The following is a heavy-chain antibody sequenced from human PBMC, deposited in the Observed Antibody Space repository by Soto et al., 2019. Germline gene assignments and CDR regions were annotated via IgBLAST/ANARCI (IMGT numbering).Heavy chain of an antibody. CDR3: TRDGDYGYSLAY. V-gene: IGHV4-4*02. J-gene: IGHJ4*02. D-gene: IGHD2-21*01. Sequence: QVQLQESGPGLVKPSETLTLTCVVSGASISNGKWWSWVRQPPGKGLEWIGEISHSGSPNYNPPLRSRFTIEVDKSKNQFSMKCSVTAADTAMYYCTRDGDYGYSLAYWGQGTLVTVSS. CDR1: GASISNGKW. CDR2: ISHSGSP.